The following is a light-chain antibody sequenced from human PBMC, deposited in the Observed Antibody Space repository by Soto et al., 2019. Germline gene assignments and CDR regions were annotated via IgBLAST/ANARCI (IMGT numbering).Light chain of an antibody. Sequence: EIVMTQSPATLSVSPGEGATLSCKASQNVYNNLAWYQQRPGQPPRLLIYDASTRAIGISARFSGSGYGTEFTLTISSLQSEDFAVYFCQQCRNWPLTFGGGTKV. V-gene: IGKV3-15*01. CDR1: QNVYNN. J-gene: IGKJ4*01. CDR3: QQCRNWPLT. CDR2: DAS.